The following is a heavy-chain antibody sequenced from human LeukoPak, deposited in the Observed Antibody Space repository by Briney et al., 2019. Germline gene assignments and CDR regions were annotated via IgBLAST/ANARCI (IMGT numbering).Heavy chain of an antibody. J-gene: IGHJ4*02. Sequence: SETLSLTCAVYGGSFSGYYWSWIRQAPGKGLEWIGSIYYSGSTYYNPSLKSRVTISADMSKNQFSLRLYSVTAADTAVYYCGRDSVEMGTIHSDYWGQGTLVTVSS. CDR3: GRDSVEMGTIHSDY. CDR1: GGSFSGYY. V-gene: IGHV4-34*01. D-gene: IGHD5-24*01. CDR2: IYYSGST.